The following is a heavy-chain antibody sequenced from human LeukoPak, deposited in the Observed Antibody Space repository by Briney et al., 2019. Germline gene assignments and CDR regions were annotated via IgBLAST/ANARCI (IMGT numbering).Heavy chain of an antibody. V-gene: IGHV4-59*01. CDR2: IYYSGST. J-gene: IGHJ3*02. Sequence: PSETLPLTCTVSGGSISNYYWSWIRQPPGKGLEWIGYIYYSGSTNYNPSLKSRVTISVDTSKNQFSLKLNSVTAADTAVYYCAREGPPNYDTIWGQGTMVTVSS. CDR3: AREGPPNYDTI. CDR1: GGSISNYY. D-gene: IGHD3-9*01.